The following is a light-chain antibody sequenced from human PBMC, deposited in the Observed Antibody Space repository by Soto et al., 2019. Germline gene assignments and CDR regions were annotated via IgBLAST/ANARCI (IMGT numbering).Light chain of an antibody. Sequence: QSALTQPASVSGSPGQSITISCTGTSSAVGNFNYVSWYQHHPGKAPKLIIYDVTNRPSGVSHRFSGSKSGNTASLTISGLQTEDEADYYCSSDTRSDTYVFGTGTKLTV. CDR2: DVT. J-gene: IGLJ1*01. CDR3: SSDTRSDTYV. CDR1: SSAVGNFNY. V-gene: IGLV2-14*03.